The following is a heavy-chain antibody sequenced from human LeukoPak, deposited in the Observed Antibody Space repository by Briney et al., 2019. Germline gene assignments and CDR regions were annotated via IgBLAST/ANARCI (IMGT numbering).Heavy chain of an antibody. CDR1: GFTFSSYW. J-gene: IGHJ4*02. Sequence: GGSLRLSCAASGFTFSSYWMNWVRQAPGKGLEWVANIDQHGSEKYYVDSVKGRFTISRDNAKNSLYLQMNSLRAEDTAVYYCARDKIVGATLFDFWGQGTLVTVSS. D-gene: IGHD1-26*01. V-gene: IGHV3-7*01. CDR3: ARDKIVGATLFDF. CDR2: IDQHGSEK.